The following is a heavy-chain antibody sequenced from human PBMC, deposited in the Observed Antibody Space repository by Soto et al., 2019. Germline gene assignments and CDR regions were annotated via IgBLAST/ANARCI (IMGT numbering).Heavy chain of an antibody. D-gene: IGHD6-6*01. J-gene: IGHJ5*01. CDR2: ISSDIITT. V-gene: IGHV3-30-3*01. CDR3: ARGRRYASSSIDS. CDR1: GFTFGPYS. Sequence: PGVSLRLSCSASGFTFGPYSMHWVRQPPGKGLEWVAFISSDIITTDYAASVRGRSSISRDNYKNTVYLQINSPRPEDTAVYFCARGRRYASSSIDSWGQGTLVTVSS.